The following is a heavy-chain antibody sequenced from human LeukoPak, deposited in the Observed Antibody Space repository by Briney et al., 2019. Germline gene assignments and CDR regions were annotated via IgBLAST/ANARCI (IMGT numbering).Heavy chain of an antibody. Sequence: ASVTVSCTVSGYTLTELSMHWVRQAPGKGLEWMGGFDPEDGETIYAQKFQGRVTMTEDTSTDTAYMELSSLGSEDTAVYYCATVGHSSGWSFVGAFDIWGQGTMVTVSS. J-gene: IGHJ3*02. V-gene: IGHV1-24*01. CDR3: ATVGHSSGWSFVGAFDI. CDR2: FDPEDGET. CDR1: GYTLTELS. D-gene: IGHD6-19*01.